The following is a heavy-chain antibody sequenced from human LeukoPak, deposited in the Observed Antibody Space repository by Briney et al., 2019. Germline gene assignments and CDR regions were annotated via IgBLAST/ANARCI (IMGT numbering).Heavy chain of an antibody. V-gene: IGHV3-33*01. Sequence: QPGRSLRLSCAASGFTFSSYGMHWVCQAPGKGLEWVAVIWYDGSNKYYADSVKGRFTISRDNSKNTLYLQMNSLRAEDTAVYYCARDSRDSMVAYYYYMDVWGKGTTVTVSS. J-gene: IGHJ6*03. CDR1: GFTFSSYG. CDR3: ARDSRDSMVAYYYYMDV. D-gene: IGHD2-21*02. CDR2: IWYDGSNK.